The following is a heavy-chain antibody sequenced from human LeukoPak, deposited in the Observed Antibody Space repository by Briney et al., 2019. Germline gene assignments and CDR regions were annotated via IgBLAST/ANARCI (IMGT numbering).Heavy chain of an antibody. V-gene: IGHV3-23*01. D-gene: IGHD3-10*01. CDR3: ARDPVRVPRTAYYYGSGSYSAFDI. CDR2: LSSGAANT. Sequence: GGSLRLSCAASGFTFSNYAMTWVRQAPGKGREWVSTLSSGAANTYYADSVKGRFTISRDNSKNTLYMQMNSLRAEDTAVYYCARDPVRVPRTAYYYGSGSYSAFDIWGQGAMVTVSS. J-gene: IGHJ3*02. CDR1: GFTFSNYA.